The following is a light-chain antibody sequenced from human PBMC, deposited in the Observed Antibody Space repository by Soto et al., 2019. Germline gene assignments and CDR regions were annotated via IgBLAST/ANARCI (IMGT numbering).Light chain of an antibody. CDR1: SSYVGGYNY. V-gene: IGLV2-14*01. J-gene: IGLJ1*01. CDR3: SSYTSSSTPYV. CDR2: EVS. Sequence: ALAQPASGPGSPGQSSTISCTGTSSYVGGYNYVSFYQQHPGKAPKLMIYEVSNRPSGVSNRFSGSKSGNTASLTISGLQAEDEAAYSCSSYTSSSTPYVFGTGTKVTV.